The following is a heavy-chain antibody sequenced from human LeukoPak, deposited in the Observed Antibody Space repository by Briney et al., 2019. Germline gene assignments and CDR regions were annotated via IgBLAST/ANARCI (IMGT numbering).Heavy chain of an antibody. Sequence: GGSLRLSCAASGFTFSSYSVNWVRQAPGKGLEWVSSISSSSSYIYYADSVKGRFTISRDNAKNSLYLQMNSLRAEDTAVYYCARGFWYCSGGSCYSAFFDYWGQGTLVTVSS. V-gene: IGHV3-21*01. CDR3: ARGFWYCSGGSCYSAFFDY. J-gene: IGHJ4*02. CDR2: ISSSSSYI. CDR1: GFTFSSYS. D-gene: IGHD2-15*01.